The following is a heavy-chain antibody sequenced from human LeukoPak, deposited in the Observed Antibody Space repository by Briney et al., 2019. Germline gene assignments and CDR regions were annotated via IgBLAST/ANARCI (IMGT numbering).Heavy chain of an antibody. Sequence: ASGKVSCKTSGGTFLSHIFSWVRQAPGHGLEWIGKITPVIETAKYAQTFQGRVSIYTDKDTTTVYMDLSGLRPDDTADYYCARVNLRGSNYNWFDPWGQGTRVIVSS. D-gene: IGHD3-10*01. V-gene: IGHV1-69*08. CDR1: GGTFLSHI. CDR2: ITPVIETA. J-gene: IGHJ5*02. CDR3: ARVNLRGSNYNWFDP.